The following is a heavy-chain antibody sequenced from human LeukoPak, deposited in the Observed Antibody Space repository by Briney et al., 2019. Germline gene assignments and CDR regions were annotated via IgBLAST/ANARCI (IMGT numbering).Heavy chain of an antibody. CDR3: AKDLGYSYGYSYFDY. CDR1: GFTFSSYA. J-gene: IGHJ4*02. CDR2: ISGSGGST. Sequence: PGGSLRLSCAASGFTFSSYAMSWVRQAPGKGLEWVSAISGSGGSTYYADSVKGRFTISRDNSKNTLYLQMNSLRAEDTAVYYCAKDLGYSYGYSYFDYWGQGTLVTVSS. D-gene: IGHD5-18*01. V-gene: IGHV3-23*01.